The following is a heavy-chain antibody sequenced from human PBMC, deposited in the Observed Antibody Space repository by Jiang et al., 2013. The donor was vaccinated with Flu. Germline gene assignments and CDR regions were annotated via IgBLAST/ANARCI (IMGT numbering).Heavy chain of an antibody. CDR1: GFTFSSYG. J-gene: IGHJ3*02. Sequence: QPGRSLRLSCAASGFTFSSYGMHWVRQAPGKGLEWVAVIWYDGNNKYYADSVKGRFTISRDNSKNTLYLQMNSLRAEDTAVYYCARELLAIFGVIMGAFDIWGQGTMVTVSS. D-gene: IGHD3-3*01. CDR2: IWYDGNNK. V-gene: IGHV3-33*01. CDR3: ARELLAIFGVIMGAFDI.